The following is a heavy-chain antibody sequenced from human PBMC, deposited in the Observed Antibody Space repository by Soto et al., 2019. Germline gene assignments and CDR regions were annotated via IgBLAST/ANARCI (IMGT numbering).Heavy chain of an antibody. CDR1: AFTFSDYW. CDR2: INTDRSGT. Sequence: EVQLVESGGDLVQPGGSLRLSCAASAFTFSDYWMHWVRQVPGKGLVWVSRINTDRSGTSHADFVKGRFTISRDNAKNTVFLQMNSLSADDTAVYYCATLQLAGPDYWGQGTLVTVSS. V-gene: IGHV3-74*01. J-gene: IGHJ4*02. CDR3: ATLQLAGPDY.